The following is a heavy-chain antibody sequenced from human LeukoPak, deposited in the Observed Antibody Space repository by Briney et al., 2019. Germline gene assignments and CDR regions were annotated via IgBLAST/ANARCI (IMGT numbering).Heavy chain of an antibody. CDR1: GFTVSNNY. D-gene: IGHD3-10*01. Sequence: GGSLRLSCAASGFTVSNNYMSWVRQAPGKGLEWVSVIYNGGAYYADSVKGRFTISRDESKNTVYLQMTSLRAEDTALYYCAKDFRAKYGSGAYGWFDPWGQGTLVTVSS. CDR2: IYNGGA. J-gene: IGHJ5*02. V-gene: IGHV3-53*01. CDR3: AKDFRAKYGSGAYGWFDP.